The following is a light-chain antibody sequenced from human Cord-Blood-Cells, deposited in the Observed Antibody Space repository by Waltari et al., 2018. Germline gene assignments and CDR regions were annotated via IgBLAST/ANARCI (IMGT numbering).Light chain of an antibody. Sequence: DIQIPQSPSTLSASVGDRATITGRASQSISSWLAWYQQKPGKAPKLLIYKASSLESGVPSRFSGSGSGTEFTLTISSLQPDDFATYYCQQYNSYSPWTFGQGTKVEIK. CDR2: KAS. CDR1: QSISSW. V-gene: IGKV1-5*03. J-gene: IGKJ1*01. CDR3: QQYNSYSPWT.